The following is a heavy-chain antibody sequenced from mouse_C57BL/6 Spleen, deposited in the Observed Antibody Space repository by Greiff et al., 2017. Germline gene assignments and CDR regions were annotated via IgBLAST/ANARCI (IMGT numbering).Heavy chain of an antibody. CDR1: GFNIKDAY. J-gene: IGHJ2*01. CDR2: IDPGNGDT. Sequence: EVQLQQSGAELVRPGASVKLSCTASGFNIKDAYMHWVKQRPEQGLEWIGWIDPGNGDTEYASKFQGKATITADTSSNTAYLQLSTLTSVDTSVYYFTSPMVTTRSCDYWGQGTTLTVST. V-gene: IGHV14-4*01. D-gene: IGHD2-2*01. CDR3: TSPMVTTRSCDY.